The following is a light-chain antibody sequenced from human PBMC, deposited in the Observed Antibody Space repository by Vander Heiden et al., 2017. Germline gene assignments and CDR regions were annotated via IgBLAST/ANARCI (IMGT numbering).Light chain of an antibody. Sequence: AIQMNQSPSSLSASVGDSVSIPCRASQGINNDLGWYQMKPEKAPKLLIYNAFSLQSGVPSRFGGSKSGTEFTLTISSLQPEDFATYYCLQDSSYPYTFGQGTKLEIK. CDR1: QGINND. J-gene: IGKJ2*01. CDR3: LQDSSYPYT. V-gene: IGKV1-6*01. CDR2: NAF.